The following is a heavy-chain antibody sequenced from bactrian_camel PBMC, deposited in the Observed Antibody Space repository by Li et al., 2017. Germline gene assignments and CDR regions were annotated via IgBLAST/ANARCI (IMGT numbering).Heavy chain of an antibody. Sequence: VQLVESGGGLVHPGGSLSLSCAASGFIFSADWMNWVRQEPGKGLEWVSSINEDGSYTVYRDSVKGRFTASRDNARNTLYLQLNSLKSEDTAMYYCNSLRCPSTWGQGTQVTVS. J-gene: IGHJ6*01. CDR3: NSLRCPST. CDR2: INEDGSYT. CDR1: GFIFSADW. D-gene: IGHD1*01. V-gene: IGHV3S6*01.